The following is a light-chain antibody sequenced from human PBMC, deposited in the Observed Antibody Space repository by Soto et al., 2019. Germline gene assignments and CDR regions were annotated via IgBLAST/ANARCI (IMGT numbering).Light chain of an antibody. J-gene: IGKJ1*01. V-gene: IGKV3-11*01. CDR1: QYISTR. Sequence: EIVLTQPPATLSSFPGYRVTLSCRASQYISTRLAWYQHRPGQAPRLLIYQTSIRAAGIPARFSASGSGTDFTLTISDVQPEDFALYYCHQRQSWPRTFGQGTKVDIK. CDR2: QTS. CDR3: HQRQSWPRT.